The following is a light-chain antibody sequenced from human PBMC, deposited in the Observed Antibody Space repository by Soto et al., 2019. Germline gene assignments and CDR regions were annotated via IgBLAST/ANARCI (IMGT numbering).Light chain of an antibody. J-gene: IGLJ2*01. CDR2: GNS. V-gene: IGLV1-40*01. CDR1: SSNIGAGYD. Sequence: QSVLTQPPSVSGAPGQRVTISCTGSSSNIGAGYDVHWYQQLPGTAPKLLIYGNSNRPSGVPDRFSGSTSGTSASLAITGLQAEDEADYYCQSYDSSLRVVVGGGTKLTVL. CDR3: QSYDSSLRVV.